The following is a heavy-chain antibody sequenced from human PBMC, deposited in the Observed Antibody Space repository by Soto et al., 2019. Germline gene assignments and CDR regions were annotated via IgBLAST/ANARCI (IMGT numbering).Heavy chain of an antibody. V-gene: IGHV1-18*01. CDR1: GYTFTSYG. D-gene: IGHD3-3*01. J-gene: IGHJ4*02. Sequence: GASVKVSCKASGYTFTSYGLSCVRQAPGQGLEWMGWISAYNGNTNYAQKLQGRVTMTTDTSTSTAYMELRSLRSDDTAVYYCARDWGSGYYRYFDYWGQGTLVTVSS. CDR2: ISAYNGNT. CDR3: ARDWGSGYYRYFDY.